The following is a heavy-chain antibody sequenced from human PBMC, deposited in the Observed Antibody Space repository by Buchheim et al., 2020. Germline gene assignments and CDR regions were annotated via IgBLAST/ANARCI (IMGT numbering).Heavy chain of an antibody. J-gene: IGHJ4*02. CDR2: ISGSGGST. Sequence: EVQLLESGGGLVQPGGSLRLSCAASGFTFSSYAMSWVRQAPGKGLEWVSAISGSGGSTYYADSVKGRFTISRDNSKNTLYLQMNSLRAEDTAVYYCAKDGRLSIWFGDLTPIDYWGQGTL. V-gene: IGHV3-23*01. CDR3: AKDGRLSIWFGDLTPIDY. D-gene: IGHD3-10*01. CDR1: GFTFSSYA.